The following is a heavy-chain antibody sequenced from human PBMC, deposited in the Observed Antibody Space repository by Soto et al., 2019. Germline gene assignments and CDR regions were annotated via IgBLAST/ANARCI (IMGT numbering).Heavy chain of an antibody. CDR3: ARVGGYCTNGVCSNFDY. Sequence: QVQLVQSGAEVKKPGASVKVSCKASGYTFTSYAMHWVRQAPGQRLEWMGWINAGNGNTKYSQKFQGRVTITRDTSASTDYMELSSLRSEDTAVYYCARVGGYCTNGVCSNFDYWGQGTLVTVSS. CDR1: GYTFTSYA. D-gene: IGHD2-8*01. V-gene: IGHV1-3*01. CDR2: INAGNGNT. J-gene: IGHJ4*02.